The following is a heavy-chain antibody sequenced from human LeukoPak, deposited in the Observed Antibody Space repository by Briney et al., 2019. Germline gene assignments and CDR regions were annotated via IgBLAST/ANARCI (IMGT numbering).Heavy chain of an antibody. CDR1: GGSISSSSYY. CDR2: IYYSGST. J-gene: IGHJ4*02. D-gene: IGHD4-17*01. V-gene: IGHV4-39*07. Sequence: SETLSLTCTVSGGSISSSSYYWGWIRQPPGKGLEWIGSIYYSGSTYYNPSLKSRVTISVDTSKNQFSLKLSSVTAADTAVFYCARVIHDYGDYVPEYWGQGTLVTVSS. CDR3: ARVIHDYGDYVPEY.